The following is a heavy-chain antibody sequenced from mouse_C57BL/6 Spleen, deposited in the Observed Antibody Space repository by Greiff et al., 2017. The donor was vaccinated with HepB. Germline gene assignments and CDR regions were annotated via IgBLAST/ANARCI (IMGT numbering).Heavy chain of an antibody. Sequence: VMLVESGPGLVQPSQSLSITCTVSGFSLTSYGVHWVRQSPGKGLGWLGVIWSGGSTDYNAAFISRLSISKDNSKSQVFFKMNSLQADDTAIYYCARKGYGYYYAMDYWGQGTSVTVSS. J-gene: IGHJ4*01. CDR1: GFSLTSYG. CDR3: ARKGYGYYYAMDY. V-gene: IGHV2-2*01. CDR2: IWSGGST. D-gene: IGHD2-2*01.